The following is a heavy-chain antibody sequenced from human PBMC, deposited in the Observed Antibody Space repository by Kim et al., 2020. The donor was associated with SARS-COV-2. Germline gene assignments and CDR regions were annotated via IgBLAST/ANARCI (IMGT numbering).Heavy chain of an antibody. D-gene: IGHD6-19*01. CDR1: GFTFGDYA. CDR2: IRSKAYGGTT. V-gene: IGHV3-49*03. J-gene: IGHJ3*02. CDR3: TRDASSGWHGWGAFDI. Sequence: GGSLRLSCTASGFTFGDYAMSWFRQAPGKGLEWVGFIRSKAYGGTTEYAASVKGRFTISRDDSKSIAYLQMNSLKTEDTAVYYCTRDASSGWHGWGAFDIWGQGTMVTVSS.